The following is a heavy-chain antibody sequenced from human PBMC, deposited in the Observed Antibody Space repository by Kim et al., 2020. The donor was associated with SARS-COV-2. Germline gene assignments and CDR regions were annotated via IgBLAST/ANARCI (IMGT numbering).Heavy chain of an antibody. Sequence: SYNPSLKSRVTISVDTSKTQFSLKLSSVTAADTAVYYCARRYAGTRPFDYWGQGTLVTVSS. D-gene: IGHD1-1*01. CDR3: ARRYAGTRPFDY. J-gene: IGHJ4*02. V-gene: IGHV4-39*01.